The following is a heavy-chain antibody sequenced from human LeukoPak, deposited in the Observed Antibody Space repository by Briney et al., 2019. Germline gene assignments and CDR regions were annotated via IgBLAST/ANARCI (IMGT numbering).Heavy chain of an antibody. D-gene: IGHD2-8*01. J-gene: IGHJ4*02. CDR2: IKQDGSDK. CDR3: ATNRYFDY. CDR1: GFDFSNYA. Sequence: GGSLRLSCAASGFDFSNYAMAWVRQAPGKGLEWVANIKQDGSDKYYVSSVKGRFTISRDNAKNSLYLQMNSLRAEDTAMYYCATNRYFDYWGQGTLVTVSS. V-gene: IGHV3-7*01.